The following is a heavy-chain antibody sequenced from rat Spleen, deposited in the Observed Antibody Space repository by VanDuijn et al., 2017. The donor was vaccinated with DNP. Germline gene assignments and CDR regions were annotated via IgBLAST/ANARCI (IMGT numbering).Heavy chain of an antibody. V-gene: IGHV5-7*01. D-gene: IGHD1-4*01. CDR2: IRYDRSDT. J-gene: IGHJ2*01. CDR1: GITFSDHN. CDR3: VSRPPPTRGPFDY. Sequence: EVQLVESGGGLVQPGRSLKLSCVVSGITFSDHNMAWVRQAPKKGLEWVVTIRYDRSDTYYRDSVKGRFTMSRDNAQSTLYLQMDSLRSEDTATYYCVSRPPPTRGPFDYWGQGVMVTVSS.